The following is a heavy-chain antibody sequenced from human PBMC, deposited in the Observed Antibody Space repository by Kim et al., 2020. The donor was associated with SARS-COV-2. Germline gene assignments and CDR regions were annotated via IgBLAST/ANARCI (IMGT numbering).Heavy chain of an antibody. Sequence: TNYNPSLKSRVTLAGDTTKNRISLKMTAVTAADTDVYYCVREGGRAFDMWGQETMVTVSS. V-gene: IGHV4-61*02. CDR3: VREGGRAFDM. CDR2: T. J-gene: IGHJ3*02.